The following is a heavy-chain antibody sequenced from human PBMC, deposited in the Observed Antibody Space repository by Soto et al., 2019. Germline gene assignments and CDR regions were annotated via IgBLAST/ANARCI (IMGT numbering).Heavy chain of an antibody. CDR1: GGTFSSYA. CDR2: IIPIFGTA. D-gene: IGHD3-3*01. J-gene: IGHJ6*02. Sequence: ASVKVSCKASGGTFSSYAISWVRQAPGQGLEWMGGIIPIFGTANYAQKFQGRVTITADESTSTAYMELSSLRSEDTAVYYCARSRRDFWSGYYSYYYYGMDVWGQGTTVTVSS. CDR3: ARSRRDFWSGYYSYYYYGMDV. V-gene: IGHV1-69*13.